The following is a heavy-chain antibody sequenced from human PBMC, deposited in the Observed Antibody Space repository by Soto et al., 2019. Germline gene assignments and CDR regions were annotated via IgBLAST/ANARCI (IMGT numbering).Heavy chain of an antibody. V-gene: IGHV4-39*01. D-gene: IGHD2-15*01. J-gene: IGHJ6*02. Sequence: SETLSLTCTVSGDSISSSRYYWGWVRQPPGKGLEWIGNIYYSGSSYSNPSLKSRITISVDTSKNQFSLKLSSVTAADTAVYYCAGQAGGGRFNYGMDVWGQGTTVTVSS. CDR1: GDSISSSRYY. CDR2: IYYSGSS. CDR3: AGQAGGGRFNYGMDV.